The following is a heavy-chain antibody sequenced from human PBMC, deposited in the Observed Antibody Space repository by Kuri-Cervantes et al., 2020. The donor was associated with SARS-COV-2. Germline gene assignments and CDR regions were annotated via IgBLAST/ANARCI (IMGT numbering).Heavy chain of an antibody. CDR2: ISSSGSTI. CDR1: GFIFSDYY. CDR3: ASSSTSETTHYYMDV. J-gene: IGHJ6*03. V-gene: IGHV3-11*04. Sequence: GGSLRLSCTASGFIFSDYYMSWIRQAPGKGLEWVSYISSSGSTIYYADSVKGRFTISRDNAKNSLYLQMNSLRAEDTAVYYCASSSTSETTHYYMDVWGKGTTVTVSS. D-gene: IGHD2-2*01.